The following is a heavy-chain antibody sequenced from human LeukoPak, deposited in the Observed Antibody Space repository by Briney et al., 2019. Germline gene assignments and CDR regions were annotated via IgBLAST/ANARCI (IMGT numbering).Heavy chain of an antibody. CDR1: GFIFRTYG. CDR2: IRSDGSDK. Sequence: PGGSLSLSCAASGFIFRTYGMHWVRQAPGKGLEWVAFIRSDGSDKSYAGSVMGRFTISRDNSRNTLHLQMNTLRAEDTAVYYCGKHDSSSAYWGEGTLVTVSS. V-gene: IGHV3-30*02. CDR3: GKHDSSSAY. J-gene: IGHJ4*02. D-gene: IGHD3-22*01.